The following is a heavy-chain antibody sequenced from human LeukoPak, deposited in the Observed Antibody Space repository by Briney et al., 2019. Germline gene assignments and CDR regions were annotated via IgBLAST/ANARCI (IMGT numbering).Heavy chain of an antibody. Sequence: GASVKVSCKASGYTFTSYGISWVRQAPGQGLEWMGWISAYNGNTNYAQKFQGRVTMTEDTSTDTAYMELSSLRSEDTAVYYCATDIHWNYPNKGFDPWGQGTLVTVSS. CDR2: ISAYNGNT. V-gene: IGHV1-18*01. D-gene: IGHD1-7*01. J-gene: IGHJ5*02. CDR3: ATDIHWNYPNKGFDP. CDR1: GYTFTSYG.